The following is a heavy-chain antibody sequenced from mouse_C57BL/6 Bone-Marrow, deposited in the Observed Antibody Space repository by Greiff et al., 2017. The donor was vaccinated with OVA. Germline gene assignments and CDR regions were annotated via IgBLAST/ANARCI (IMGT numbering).Heavy chain of an antibody. V-gene: IGHV1-26*01. CDR3: AWYRYFDV. J-gene: IGHJ1*03. CDR1: GYTFTDYY. CDR2: INPNNGGT. Sequence: VQLQQSGPELVKPGASVKISCKASGYTFTDYYMNWVKQSHGKSLEWIGDINPNNGGTSYNQKFKGKATLTVDKSSSTAYMELRSLTSEDSAVYYCAWYRYFDVWGTGTTVTVSS.